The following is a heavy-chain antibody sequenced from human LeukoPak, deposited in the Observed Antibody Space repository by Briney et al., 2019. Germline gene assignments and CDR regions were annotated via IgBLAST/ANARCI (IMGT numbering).Heavy chain of an antibody. D-gene: IGHD2-8*01. V-gene: IGHV3-30-3*01. CDR1: GFSFDMSS. J-gene: IGHJ6*02. CDR2: ISNDESKI. Sequence: QSGGSLRLSCTAFGFSFDMSSMHWVRQIPGKGLEWVAVISNDESKIYYAGSVKGRFTISRDNSRSTLYLQMDSLRPDDTAVYYCARSNVPSKWWAYAMDVWGQGTMVTVSS. CDR3: ARSNVPSKWWAYAMDV.